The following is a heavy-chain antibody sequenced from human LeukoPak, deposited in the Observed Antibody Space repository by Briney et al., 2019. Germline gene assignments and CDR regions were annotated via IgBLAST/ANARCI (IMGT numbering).Heavy chain of an antibody. CDR1: GFTFSTFW. V-gene: IGHV3-7*01. J-gene: IGHJ4*02. CDR2: MKHDRSAK. CDR3: ARDVDGNLDY. D-gene: IGHD1-14*01. Sequence: PGGSLRLSCVGSGFTFSTFWMGWVRQAPGKGLEWVANMKHDRSAKHYVDSVKGRFTISRDNAKNSLYLHMNSLRAEDTAVYYCARDVDGNLDYWGQGTLVTVSS.